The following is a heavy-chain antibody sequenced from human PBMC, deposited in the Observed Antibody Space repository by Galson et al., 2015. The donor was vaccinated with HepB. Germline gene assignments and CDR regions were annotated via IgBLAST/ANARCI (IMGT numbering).Heavy chain of an antibody. Sequence: SLRLSCAASGFTFSSYSMNWVRQAPGKGLEWVSSISSSSSYIYYADSVKGRFTISRDNAKNSLYLQMNSLRAEDTAVYYCARALSCSSTSCYPHFFDFWGQGTLVTVSS. D-gene: IGHD2-2*01. CDR2: ISSSSSYI. CDR1: GFTFSSYS. CDR3: ARALSCSSTSCYPHFFDF. J-gene: IGHJ4*02. V-gene: IGHV3-21*01.